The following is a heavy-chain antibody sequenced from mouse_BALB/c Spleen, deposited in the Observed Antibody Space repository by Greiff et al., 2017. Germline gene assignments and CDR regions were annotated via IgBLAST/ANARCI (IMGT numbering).Heavy chain of an antibody. V-gene: IGHV2-9*02. D-gene: IGHD3-1*01. CDR3: ARDRDEGFAY. J-gene: IGHJ3*01. Sequence: VKLVESGPGLVAPSQSLSITCTVSGFSLTSYGVHWVRQPPGKGLEWLGVIWAGGSTNYNSALMSRLSISKDNSKSQVFLKMNSLQTDDTAMYYCARDRDEGFAYWGQGTLVTVSA. CDR1: GFSLTSYG. CDR2: IWAGGST.